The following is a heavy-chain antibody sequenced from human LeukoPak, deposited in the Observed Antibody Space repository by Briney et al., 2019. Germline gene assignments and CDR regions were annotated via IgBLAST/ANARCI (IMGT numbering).Heavy chain of an antibody. Sequence: GGSLRLSCAASGFTFSSYWMHWVRQTPGKGLVWVSRINTDGSTTNYADSVKGRFTICRDNAKSTLDLQMNSLRADDTAMYYCERVALTTVVPGFHVFDIWGQGTIVSVFS. J-gene: IGHJ3*02. CDR1: GFTFSSYW. V-gene: IGHV3-74*01. CDR3: ERVALTTVVPGFHVFDI. CDR2: INTDGSTT. D-gene: IGHD4-23*01.